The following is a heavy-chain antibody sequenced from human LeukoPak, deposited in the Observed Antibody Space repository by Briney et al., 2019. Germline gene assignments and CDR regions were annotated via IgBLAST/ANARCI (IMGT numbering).Heavy chain of an antibody. D-gene: IGHD3-22*01. CDR1: GGTFSSYA. CDR3: AQGYYYDSSGYDYYGMDV. J-gene: IGHJ6*02. V-gene: IGHV1-69*13. CDR2: IIPIFGTA. Sequence: GASVKVSCKASGGTFSSYAISWVRQAPGQGLEWMGGIIPIFGTANYAQKFQGRVTITADESTSTVYMELSSLRSEDTAVYYCAQGYYYDSSGYDYYGMDVWGQGTTVTVSS.